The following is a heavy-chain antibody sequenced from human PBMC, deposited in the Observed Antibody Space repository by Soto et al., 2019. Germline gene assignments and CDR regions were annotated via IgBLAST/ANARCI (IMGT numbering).Heavy chain of an antibody. CDR2: INWKSNNL. V-gene: IGHV3-9*01. J-gene: IGHJ6*02. Sequence: PGGSLRLSXAASGFTFDEYAMHWVRKAPGKGLEWVSGINWKSNNLGYADSVKGRFTISRDNAKNSLYLQMNSLRPEDTACYYCAKDFFIAVASYGMDVWGQGTTVTVSS. D-gene: IGHD6-19*01. CDR1: GFTFDEYA. CDR3: AKDFFIAVASYGMDV.